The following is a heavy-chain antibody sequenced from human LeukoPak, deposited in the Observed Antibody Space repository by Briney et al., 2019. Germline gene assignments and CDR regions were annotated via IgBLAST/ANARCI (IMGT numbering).Heavy chain of an antibody. Sequence: GGALRLSCAASGFTFSRYEKNMVRHAPGKGVEWVSYISSSGSTIYYADSVKGRFTISRDNAKNSLYLQMNSLRAEDTAVYYCARESYCGGDCYYFDYWGQGTLVTVSS. CDR2: ISSSGSTI. J-gene: IGHJ4*02. D-gene: IGHD2-21*02. V-gene: IGHV3-48*03. CDR3: ARESYCGGDCYYFDY. CDR1: GFTFSRYE.